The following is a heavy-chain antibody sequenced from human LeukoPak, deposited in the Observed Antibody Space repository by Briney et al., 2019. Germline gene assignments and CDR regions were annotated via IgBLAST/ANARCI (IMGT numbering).Heavy chain of an antibody. CDR2: IWYDGSNK. CDR3: AREVGYDYVWGSLALDY. Sequence: PGGSLRRSCAASGFTFSSYGMHWVRQAPGKGLEWVAVIWYDGSNKYYADSVKGRFTISRDNSKNTLYLQMNSLRAEDTAVYYCAREVGYDYVWGSLALDYWGQGTLVTVSS. CDR1: GFTFSSYG. V-gene: IGHV3-33*01. D-gene: IGHD3-16*01. J-gene: IGHJ4*02.